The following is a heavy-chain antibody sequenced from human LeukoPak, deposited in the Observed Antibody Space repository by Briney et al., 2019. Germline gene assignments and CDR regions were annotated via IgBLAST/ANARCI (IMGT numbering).Heavy chain of an antibody. CDR1: GFTFSNYA. D-gene: IGHD5-18*01. CDR3: ARDLLGYSYDAYYFDF. CDR2: ISYDGRNK. Sequence: PGRSLRLSCAASGFTFSNYATHWARQAPGKGLEWVAGISYDGRNKYYADSVKGRFTISRDNSKNTLNLQMNSLRTEDTAVYYCARDLLGYSYDAYYFDFWGQGTLVTVSS. V-gene: IGHV3-30*04. J-gene: IGHJ4*02.